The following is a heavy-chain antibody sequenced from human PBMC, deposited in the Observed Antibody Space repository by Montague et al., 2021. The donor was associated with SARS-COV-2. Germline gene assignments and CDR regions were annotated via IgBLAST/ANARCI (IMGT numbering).Heavy chain of an antibody. D-gene: IGHD6-19*01. J-gene: IGHJ3*02. CDR3: ARGSGWMGNAFDI. V-gene: IGHV4-59*01. CDR1: GGSISSYY. Sequence: SETLSLTCTVSGGSISSYYWSWIRQPPGKGLQWIGYIYYSGSTNYNPSLKSRVTISVDTSKNQFSLRLSSVTAADTAVYYCARGSGWMGNAFDIWGQGTMVTVSS. CDR2: IYYSGST.